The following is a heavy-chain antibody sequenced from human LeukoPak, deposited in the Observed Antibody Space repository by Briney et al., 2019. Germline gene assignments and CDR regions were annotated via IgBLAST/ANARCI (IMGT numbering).Heavy chain of an antibody. V-gene: IGHV1-24*01. CDR1: GYTLTELS. CDR2: FDPEDGET. CDR3: ATGGYDYGGRGSDPGYFQH. Sequence: ASVKVSCKVSGYTLTELSMHWVRQAPGKGLEWMGGFDPEDGETIYAQKFQGRVTMTEDTSTDTAYMELSSLRSEDTAVYYCATGGYDYGGRGSDPGYFQHWGQGTLVTVSS. J-gene: IGHJ1*01. D-gene: IGHD4-23*01.